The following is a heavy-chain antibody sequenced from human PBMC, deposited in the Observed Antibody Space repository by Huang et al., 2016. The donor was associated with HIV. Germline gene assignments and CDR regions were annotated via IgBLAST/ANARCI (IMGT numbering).Heavy chain of an antibody. CDR3: TRGAVRYFDRGGTRYYGMDV. J-gene: IGHJ6*02. D-gene: IGHD3-9*01. CDR1: GGSFSGYF. Sequence: QVQLQQWGAGLLKPSETLSLTCAVHGGSFSGYFWSWVRQPPGKGLKWIGEINHRGSTNCNPSLKGGVTISRDTSKNQCSLKLSSVTAAYTAVYYCTRGAVRYFDRGGTRYYGMDVWGQGTTVTVSS. CDR2: INHRGST. V-gene: IGHV4-34*01.